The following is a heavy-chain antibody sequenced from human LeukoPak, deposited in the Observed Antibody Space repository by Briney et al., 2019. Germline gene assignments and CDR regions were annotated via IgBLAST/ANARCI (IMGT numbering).Heavy chain of an antibody. CDR1: GFTFSSYG. J-gene: IGHJ4*02. CDR3: ARDLLLMVRGVNPLDY. CDR2: IWYDGSNK. D-gene: IGHD3-10*01. Sequence: PGRSLRLSCAASGFTFSSYGMHWVRQAPGKGLEWVAVIWYDGSNKYYADSVKGRFTISGDNSKNTLYLQMNSLRAEDTAVYYCARDLLLMVRGVNPLDYWGQGTLVTVSS. V-gene: IGHV3-33*01.